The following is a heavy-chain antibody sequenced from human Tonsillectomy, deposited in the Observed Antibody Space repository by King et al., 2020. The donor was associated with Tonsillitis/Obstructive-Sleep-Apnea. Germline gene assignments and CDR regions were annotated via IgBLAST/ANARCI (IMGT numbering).Heavy chain of an antibody. V-gene: IGHV1-2*04. CDR1: GYTFTAYY. CDR3: ARALGGSSPDAFDI. Sequence: QLVQSGAEVKRPGASVKVSCEASGYTFTAYYLHWVRQAPGQGLEWMGWFNPNTGGRNYAPKFQDWVAMTRDTSISTAYMELSSLRSDATAAYYCARALGGSSPDAFDIWGQGTMVTVSS. J-gene: IGHJ3*02. CDR2: FNPNTGGR. D-gene: IGHD1-26*01.